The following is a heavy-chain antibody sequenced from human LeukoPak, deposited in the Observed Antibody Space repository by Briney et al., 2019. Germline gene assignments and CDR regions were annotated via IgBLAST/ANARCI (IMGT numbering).Heavy chain of an antibody. D-gene: IGHD1-26*01. CDR1: GFTLSTNA. J-gene: IGHJ4*02. Sequence: GGSLRLSCLTSGFTLSTNAMSWVRQAPGKGLEWISGISGSGASTYYADSVKGRFTISRDDSRNTLYLQMNSLRGDDTAVYYRAKDVGKWESLHFFDYWGQGTLVTVSS. CDR3: AKDVGKWESLHFFDY. CDR2: ISGSGAST. V-gene: IGHV3-23*01.